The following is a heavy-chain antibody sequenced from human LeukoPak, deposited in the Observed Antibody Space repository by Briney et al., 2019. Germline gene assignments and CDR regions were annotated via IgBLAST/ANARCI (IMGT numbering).Heavy chain of an antibody. CDR3: AKERTSEGYFDY. Sequence: GGSLSLSCAASGFTFSIYAMSWVRQAPGKGLEWVSALSGSGGSKYYADSVKGRFTISRDNSKNTLYLQMNSLRAEDTAVYYCAKERTSEGYFDYWGQRTLVSVSS. CDR2: LSGSGGSK. V-gene: IGHV3-23*01. J-gene: IGHJ4*02. D-gene: IGHD1-1*01. CDR1: GFTFSIYA.